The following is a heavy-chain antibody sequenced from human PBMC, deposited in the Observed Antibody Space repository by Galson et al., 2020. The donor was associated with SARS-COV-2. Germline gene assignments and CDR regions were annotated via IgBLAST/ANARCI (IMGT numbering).Heavy chain of an antibody. J-gene: IGHJ4*02. CDR3: ASVAPAGGRRVDY. CDR1: GFTFSSYS. CDR2: ISSSSSYI. V-gene: IGHV3-21*01. Sequence: GESLKISCAASGFTFSSYSMNWVRQAPGKGLEWVSSISSSSSYIYYADSVKGRFTISRDNAKNSLYLQMNSLRAEDTAVYYCASVAPAGGRRVDYWGQGTLVTVSS.